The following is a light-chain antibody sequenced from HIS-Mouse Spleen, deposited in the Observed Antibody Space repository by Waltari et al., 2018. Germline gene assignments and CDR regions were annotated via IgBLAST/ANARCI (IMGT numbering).Light chain of an antibody. CDR2: GAS. CDR3: QQYGSSPYT. J-gene: IGKJ2*01. V-gene: IGKV3-20*01. CDR1: QSVSSSY. Sequence: EIVLTQSPDTLSLSPGERATLSCRASQSVSSSYLAWYQQKPGQAPRRLIYGASSRATGIPDRFSGSGSGTDFTLTISRLEPEDFAVYYCQQYGSSPYTFGQGTKLEIK.